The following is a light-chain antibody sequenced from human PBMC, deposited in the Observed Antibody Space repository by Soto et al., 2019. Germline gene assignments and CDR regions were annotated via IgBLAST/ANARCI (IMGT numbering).Light chain of an antibody. CDR3: QQFGTSPPNT. J-gene: IGKJ3*01. Sequence: EIVMTQSPATLSVSPGERATLSCRASQSVSSSYLAWYQQKPGQAPRLLIYGVSNRATGIPDRFSGSGSGTDFTLTISRLEPEDFAVYYCQQFGTSPPNTFGPGTKVDIK. CDR1: QSVSSSY. CDR2: GVS. V-gene: IGKV3-20*01.